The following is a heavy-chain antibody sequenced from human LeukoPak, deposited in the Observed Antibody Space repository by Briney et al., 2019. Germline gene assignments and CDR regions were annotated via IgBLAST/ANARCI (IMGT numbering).Heavy chain of an antibody. D-gene: IGHD3-9*01. J-gene: IGHJ3*01. Sequence: GGSLRLSCTVYEFNVASIHMSWVRQAPGKGLDWVSLIYSGGDTFYSDSVKGRFIFSRDTSKNTLSLHMNSLSAEDSGLYYCARLLKRGVAFDLWGQGTLVSVSS. CDR2: IYSGGDT. CDR3: ARLLKRGVAFDL. V-gene: IGHV3-66*04. CDR1: EFNVASIH.